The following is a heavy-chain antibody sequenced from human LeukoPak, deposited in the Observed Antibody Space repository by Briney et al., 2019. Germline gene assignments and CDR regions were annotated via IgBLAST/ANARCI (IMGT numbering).Heavy chain of an antibody. CDR3: AKVRVPGLHYFDF. CDR1: GFTFSIYW. V-gene: IGHV3-74*01. Sequence: GGSLRLSCAASGFTFSIYWMHWVRQAPGKGLVWVSRINSDETTTNYADSVKGRFTISRDNAKNTLYLQMNSLRAEDTAVYYCAKVRVPGLHYFDFWGQGTLVTVSS. D-gene: IGHD3-3*01. J-gene: IGHJ4*02. CDR2: INSDETTT.